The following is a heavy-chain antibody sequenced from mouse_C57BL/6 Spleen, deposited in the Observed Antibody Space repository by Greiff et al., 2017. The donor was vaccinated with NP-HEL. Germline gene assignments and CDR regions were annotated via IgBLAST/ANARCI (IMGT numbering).Heavy chain of an antibody. V-gene: IGHV1-50*01. CDR2: IDPSDSYT. D-gene: IGHD1-1*01. Sequence: QVQLQQPGAELVKPGASVKLSCKASGYTFTSYWMQWVKQRPGQGLEWIGEIDPSDSYTNYNQKFKGKATLTVDTSSSTAYMQLSSLTSEDSAVYYCARSRYYGSLYYFDYWGQGTTLTVSS. CDR1: GYTFTSYW. CDR3: ARSRYYGSLYYFDY. J-gene: IGHJ2*01.